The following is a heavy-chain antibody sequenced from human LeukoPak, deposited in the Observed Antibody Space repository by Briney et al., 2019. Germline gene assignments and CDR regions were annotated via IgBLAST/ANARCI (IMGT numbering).Heavy chain of an antibody. D-gene: IGHD3-10*01. CDR2: IYHSGST. CDR1: GGSISSGGYY. J-gene: IGHJ5*02. CDR3: ASERLGTMVRGINWFDP. Sequence: PSQTLSLTCTVSGGSISSGGYYWSWIRQPPGKGLEWIGYIYHSGSTYYNPSLKSRVTISVDRSKNRFSLKLSSVTAADTAVYYCASERLGTMVRGINWFDPWGQGTLVTVSS. V-gene: IGHV4-30-2*01.